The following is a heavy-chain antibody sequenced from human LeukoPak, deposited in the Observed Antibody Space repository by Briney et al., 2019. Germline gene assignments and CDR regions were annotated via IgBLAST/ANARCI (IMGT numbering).Heavy chain of an antibody. D-gene: IGHD6-13*01. CDR1: GFTFSSYE. V-gene: IGHV3-48*03. Sequence: GGSLRLSCAASGFTFSSYEMNWVRQAPGKGLEWVSYISSSGSTIYYADSVKGRFTISRDNAKNSLYLQMNSLRAEDTALYYCARRKYSSSWSPFDYWGQGTLVTVSS. CDR2: ISSSGSTI. J-gene: IGHJ4*02. CDR3: ARRKYSSSWSPFDY.